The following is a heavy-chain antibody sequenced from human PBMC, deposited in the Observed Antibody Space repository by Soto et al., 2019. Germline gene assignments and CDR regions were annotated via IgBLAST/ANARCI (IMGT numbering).Heavy chain of an antibody. J-gene: IGHJ4*02. V-gene: IGHV3-23*01. CDR1: GVTFGSYA. CDR3: AKDNGNYGSGSFSH. D-gene: IGHD3-10*01. CDR2: ISGTGDSS. Sequence: EVQLLESGGGLVQPGGSLRLSCAASGVTFGSYAMSWVRQAPGKGLEWVSLISGTGDSSEYANSVKGRFTISRDYSKTTVFLQMNSLRAEDTAVYFCAKDNGNYGSGSFSHWGQGTLVTVSS.